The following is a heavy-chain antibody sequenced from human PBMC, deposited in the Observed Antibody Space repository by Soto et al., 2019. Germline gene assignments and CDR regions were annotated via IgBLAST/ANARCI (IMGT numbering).Heavy chain of an antibody. CDR3: AKVGPIAAAGYYYGMDV. V-gene: IGHV3-23*01. Sequence: GGARGLSSSATGFTFSSYAMSWGRQAQCKGLEWVSSISGSGGSTYYADSVKGRFTISRDNSKNTLYLQMNSLRAEDTAVYYCAKVGPIAAAGYYYGMDVWGQGTTVTVSS. J-gene: IGHJ6*02. D-gene: IGHD6-13*01. CDR1: GFTFSSYA. CDR2: ISGSGGST.